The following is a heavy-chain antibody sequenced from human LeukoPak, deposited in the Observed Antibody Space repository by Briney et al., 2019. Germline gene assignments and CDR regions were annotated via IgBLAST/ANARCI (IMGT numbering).Heavy chain of an antibody. CDR3: ARGWGTIGAFDI. Sequence: QPGRSLRLSCAASGFTFSSYAMHWVRQAPGKGLEWVAVISYDGSNKYYADSVKGRFTISRDNSKNTLYLQMNSLRAEDTAVYYCARGWGTIGAFDIWGQGTMVTVPS. V-gene: IGHV3-30*01. D-gene: IGHD1-7*01. CDR1: GFTFSSYA. J-gene: IGHJ3*02. CDR2: ISYDGSNK.